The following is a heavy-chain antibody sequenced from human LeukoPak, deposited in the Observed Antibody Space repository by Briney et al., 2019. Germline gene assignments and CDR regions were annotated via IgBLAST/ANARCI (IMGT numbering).Heavy chain of an antibody. Sequence: SETLSLTCTVSGGSISSSSYYWGWIRQPPGKGLEWIGSIYYSGSTYYNPSLKSRVTISVDTSKNQFSLKLSSVTAADTAVYYCASLKTGTTASLDYWGQGTLVTVSS. CDR3: ASLKTGTTASLDY. D-gene: IGHD1-1*01. V-gene: IGHV4-39*07. CDR1: GGSISSSSYY. J-gene: IGHJ4*02. CDR2: IYYSGST.